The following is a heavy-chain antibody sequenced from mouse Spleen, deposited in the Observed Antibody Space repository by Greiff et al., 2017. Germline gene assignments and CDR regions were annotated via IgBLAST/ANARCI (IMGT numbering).Heavy chain of an antibody. V-gene: IGHV2S3*01. Sequence: VQLQESGPGLVAPSQSLFITCTVSGFSLTSYEINWVRQPPGKGLEWLGVIWTGGSTNYYSALISRLSISKDNSKSLVFLKMNSLQTDDTAIYYCVRDNYSNYDCAMDYWGQGTSVTVSS. CDR3: VRDNYSNYDCAMDY. J-gene: IGHJ4*01. CDR1: GFSLTSYE. D-gene: IGHD2-5*01. CDR2: IWTGGST.